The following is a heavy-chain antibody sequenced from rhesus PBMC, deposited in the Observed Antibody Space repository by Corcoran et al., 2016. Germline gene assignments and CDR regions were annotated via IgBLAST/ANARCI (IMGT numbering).Heavy chain of an antibody. CDR1: GFTFSNSW. V-gene: IGHV3-30*01. J-gene: IGHJ4*01. Sequence: EVRLVESGGGLVQPGGSLMLSCAASGFTFSNSWMSWVRQAPGKGREWIDRMKSKADGGTADYAASVKGRFTISRDDSKNTLYLQMNSLKTEDTAVYYCTTDPITGTTSLGGQGVLVTVSS. CDR3: TTDPITGTTSL. D-gene: IGHD1-26*01. CDR2: MKSKADGGTA.